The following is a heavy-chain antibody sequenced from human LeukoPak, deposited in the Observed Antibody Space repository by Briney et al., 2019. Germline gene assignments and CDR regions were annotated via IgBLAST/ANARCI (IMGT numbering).Heavy chain of an antibody. D-gene: IGHD3-22*01. J-gene: IGHJ4*02. V-gene: IGHV3-21*01. CDR1: GFNFNNFA. CDR2: INFSGSNR. Sequence: GGSLRLSCAASGFNFNNFAMSWVRQAPGKGLEWVSGINFSGSNRYYADSVKGRFTISRDNAKNSLYLQMNSLRAEDTAVYYCARDYRPDYYGSSVYYFDYWGQGTLVTVSS. CDR3: ARDYRPDYYGSSVYYFDY.